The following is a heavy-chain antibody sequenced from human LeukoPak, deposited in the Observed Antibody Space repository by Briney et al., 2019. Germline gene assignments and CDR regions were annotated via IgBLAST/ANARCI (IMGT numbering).Heavy chain of an antibody. CDR1: GFTFSSYV. Sequence: GGSLRLSCAASGFTFSSYVMSWVRQAPGKGLEWVSYISSSSSTIYYADSVKGRFTISRDNAKNSLYLQMNSLRDEDTAVYYCARDQERYSYGHGFDYWGQGTLVTVSS. V-gene: IGHV3-48*02. CDR3: ARDQERYSYGHGFDY. CDR2: ISSSSSTI. J-gene: IGHJ4*02. D-gene: IGHD5-18*01.